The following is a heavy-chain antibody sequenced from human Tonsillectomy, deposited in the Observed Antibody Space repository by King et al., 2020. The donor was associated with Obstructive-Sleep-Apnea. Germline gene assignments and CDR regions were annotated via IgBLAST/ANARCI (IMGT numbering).Heavy chain of an antibody. CDR2: ISYDGSNK. Sequence: VQLVESGGGVVQPGRSLRLSCAASGFTFSSFAMHWVRQAPGKGLEWVAVISYDGSNKYYADSVKGRFTISRDNSKNTLYLQMNSLGAEDTAVYYCAREEDYYDSSGYYYYFDYWGQGTLVTVSS. V-gene: IGHV3-30*04. J-gene: IGHJ4*02. D-gene: IGHD3-22*01. CDR1: GFTFSSFA. CDR3: AREEDYYDSSGYYYYFDY.